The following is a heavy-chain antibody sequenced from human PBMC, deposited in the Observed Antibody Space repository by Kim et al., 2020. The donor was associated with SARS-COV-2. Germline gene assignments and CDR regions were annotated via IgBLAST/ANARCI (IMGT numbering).Heavy chain of an antibody. CDR3: TRQGGGSYQDFDY. Sequence: GGSLRLSCAASGFTFSGSAMHWVRQASGKGLEWVGRIRSKANSYATAYAASVKGRFTISRDDSKNTAYLQMNSLKTEDTAVYYCTRQGGGSYQDFDYWGQGTLVTVSS. CDR1: GFTFSGSA. CDR2: IRSKANSYAT. V-gene: IGHV3-73*01. D-gene: IGHD1-26*01. J-gene: IGHJ4*02.